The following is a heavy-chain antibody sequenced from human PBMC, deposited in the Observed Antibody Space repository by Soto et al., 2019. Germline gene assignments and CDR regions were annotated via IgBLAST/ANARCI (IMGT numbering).Heavy chain of an antibody. CDR1: GYTFTSYS. CDR2: ISVYNGKT. J-gene: IGHJ4*02. Sequence: QVQLVQSGAEVKKPGASVKVSCKASGYTFTSYSITWVRTAPGQGLEWMGWISVYNGKTNYAQKLNGRVTMTTDTSTSTAYMELRSLRSDDTAVYYCARGGSTSRLTLSDYWGQGTLVTVSS. V-gene: IGHV1-18*01. CDR3: ARGGSTSRLTLSDY. D-gene: IGHD2-15*01.